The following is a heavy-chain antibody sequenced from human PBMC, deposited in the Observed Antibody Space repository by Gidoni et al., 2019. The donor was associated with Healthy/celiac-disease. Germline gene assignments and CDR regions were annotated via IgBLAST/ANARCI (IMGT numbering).Heavy chain of an antibody. CDR2: LYTSGST. CDR3: AREEYDFWSGAYGMDV. Sequence: QVQLQESGPGLVKPSQTLSLTCTVSGGSISSGSYYWSWIRQPAGKGLEWIGRLYTSGSTNYNPSLKSRVTISVDTAKNQFSLKLSSVTAADTAVYYCAREEYDFWSGAYGMDVWGQGTTVTVSS. J-gene: IGHJ6*02. V-gene: IGHV4-61*02. CDR1: GGSISSGSYY. D-gene: IGHD3-3*01.